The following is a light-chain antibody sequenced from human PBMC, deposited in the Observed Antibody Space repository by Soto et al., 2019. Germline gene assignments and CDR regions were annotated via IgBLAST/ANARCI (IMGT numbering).Light chain of an antibody. V-gene: IGLV9-49*03. CDR2: GGTGGIVG. Sequence: QSVLTQPPSASASLGASVTLTCTLISGYSDYKVDWYQQRPGKGPRFVMRGGTGGIVGSKGDGIPDRFSVLGSGLNRYLTINNIQEEDESDYHCGADHGSGNNFIVVFGGGTKLTVL. CDR1: SGYSDYK. CDR3: GADHGSGNNFIVV. J-gene: IGLJ2*01.